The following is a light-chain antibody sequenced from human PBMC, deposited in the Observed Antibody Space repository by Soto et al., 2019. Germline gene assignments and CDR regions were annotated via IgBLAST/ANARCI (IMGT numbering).Light chain of an antibody. CDR1: QSVSGW. J-gene: IGKJ1*01. CDR3: QQYETFSGT. CDR2: DAS. Sequence: DIQMTQSPSTLSTSVGDTIPVTCRASQSVSGWLAWYQQKPGEAPKLLIYDASALPRGVPSRFSGSGSGTKFTLTIASLQPDDFATYYCQQYETFSGTFGPGTKVDIK. V-gene: IGKV1-5*01.